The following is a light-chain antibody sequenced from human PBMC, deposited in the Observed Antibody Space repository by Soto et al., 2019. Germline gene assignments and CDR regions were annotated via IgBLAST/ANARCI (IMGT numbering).Light chain of an antibody. CDR2: GAS. Sequence: EIVLTQSPGTLSLSPGERATLSCRASQSVSSNYLAWYQQKPGQAPRLLIYGASTRATGIQDRFSGSGSGTDFTLTISRLEPEDFAVYYGQQYGSSLFTVGPGTKGDIK. V-gene: IGKV3-20*01. J-gene: IGKJ3*01. CDR3: QQYGSSLFT. CDR1: QSVSSNY.